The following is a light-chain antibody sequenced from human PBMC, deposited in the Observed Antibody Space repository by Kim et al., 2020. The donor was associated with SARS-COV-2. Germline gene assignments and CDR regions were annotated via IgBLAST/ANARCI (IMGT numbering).Light chain of an antibody. CDR2: EVK. Sequence: GQSVNISCTGTSSEIGGYNCVVWYQQHPGKAPKLIIYEVKYRPSGFSSRFSGSKSGNTDSLTISGLQAEDEADYFCSSYKSDTTLVFGGGTQLTVL. J-gene: IGLJ3*02. CDR1: SSEIGGYNC. V-gene: IGLV2-14*01. CDR3: SSYKSDTTLV.